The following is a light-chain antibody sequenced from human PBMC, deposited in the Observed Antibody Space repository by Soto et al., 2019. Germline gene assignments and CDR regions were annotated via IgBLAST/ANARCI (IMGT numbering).Light chain of an antibody. V-gene: IGKV3-11*01. CDR1: QNISTS. CDR3: QQRSQWPWT. J-gene: IGKJ1*01. Sequence: EIVLTQSPGTLSLSPGDRAILSYRASQNISTSLAWYQQKPGQAPRLLIYDASNRATGIAARFSGGGSGTDFTLTISSSEPEDFAVYYCQQRSQWPWTFGQGTKVDIK. CDR2: DAS.